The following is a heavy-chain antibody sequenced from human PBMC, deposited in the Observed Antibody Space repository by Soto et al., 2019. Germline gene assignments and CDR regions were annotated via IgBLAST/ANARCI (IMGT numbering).Heavy chain of an antibody. CDR3: AHSRCGGDCLQSYSSHYYYGMDA. CDR2: IYWDDDK. D-gene: IGHD2-21*02. J-gene: IGHJ6*02. CDR1: GFSLSTGGVG. V-gene: IGHV2-5*02. Sequence: QITLKESGPALVKPTQTLTLTCTISGFSLSTGGVGVGWIRQPPGKALEWLALIYWDDDKRYSPSLRSRLTITKDTSTNQVVLTLTNIDPVDTATYYCAHSRCGGDCLQSYSSHYYYGMDAWGQGTTVTVSS.